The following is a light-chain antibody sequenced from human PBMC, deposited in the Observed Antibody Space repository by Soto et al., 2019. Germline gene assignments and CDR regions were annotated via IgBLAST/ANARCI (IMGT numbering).Light chain of an antibody. CDR2: EVN. V-gene: IGLV2-14*01. Sequence: QSALTQPASVCGSPGQSITFSCTGTSSDVGGYNFVSWYQQHPGKAPKLMIYEVNDRPSGVSNRFSGSKSGNTASLTISGLQPEDEADYYCSSYTTNHTRVFGGGTKLTVL. J-gene: IGLJ3*02. CDR3: SSYTTNHTRV. CDR1: SSDVGGYNF.